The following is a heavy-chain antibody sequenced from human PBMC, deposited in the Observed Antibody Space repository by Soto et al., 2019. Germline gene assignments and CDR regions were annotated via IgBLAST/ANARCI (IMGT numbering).Heavy chain of an antibody. J-gene: IGHJ6*02. Sequence: GTSVKVSCKDSGYTFTGYYRHWVRQAPGQGLEWMGWINPNSGGTNYAQKFQGWVTMTRDTSISTAYMELSRLRSDDTAVYYCARDSRVYYGMDVWGQGTTVTVSS. CDR1: GYTFTGYY. CDR3: ARDSRVYYGMDV. CDR2: INPNSGGT. V-gene: IGHV1-2*04.